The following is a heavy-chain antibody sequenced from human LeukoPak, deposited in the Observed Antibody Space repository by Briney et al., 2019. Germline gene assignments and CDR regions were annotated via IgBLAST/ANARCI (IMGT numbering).Heavy chain of an antibody. V-gene: IGHV4-59*01. J-gene: IGHJ5*02. Sequence: PSETLSLTCTVSGGSISSYSWSWIRQTPGKRLEWIGYIYYSGSTNYNPSLKSRVTISVDTSKNQFSLKLNSVTPADTAVYYCARDLGSSGWFDPWGQGTLVTVSS. CDR1: GGSISSYS. CDR2: IYYSGST. D-gene: IGHD6-6*01. CDR3: ARDLGSSGWFDP.